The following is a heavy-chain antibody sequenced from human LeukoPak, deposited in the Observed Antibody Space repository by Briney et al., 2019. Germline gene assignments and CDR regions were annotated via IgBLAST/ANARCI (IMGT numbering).Heavy chain of an antibody. J-gene: IGHJ4*02. CDR3: ASDFTSSSYWIDY. CDR2: IWYDGSYK. CDR1: GFTFSSYD. D-gene: IGHD6-13*01. V-gene: IGHV3-33*01. Sequence: GGSLRLSCAASGFTFSSYDMHWVRQAAGKGLEWVALIWYDGSYKYYADSVKGRFTISRDNSKNTLYLQMNSLRAEDTAVYYCASDFTSSSYWIDYWGQGTLVTVSS.